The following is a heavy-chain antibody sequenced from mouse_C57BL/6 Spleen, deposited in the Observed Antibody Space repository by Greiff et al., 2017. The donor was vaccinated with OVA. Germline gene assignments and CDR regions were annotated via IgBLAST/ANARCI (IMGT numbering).Heavy chain of an antibody. Sequence: VQLKQSGPGLVNPSQSLSLTCSVTGYSITRGYYWNWIRPFPGNTLEWMGYIRYDGRNTYNPSLKNRISITRDTSKNQFFLKLNSVTTEDTATYYCARATYYDYDDWYCDVWGTGTTVTVSS. D-gene: IGHD2-4*01. CDR3: ARATYYDYDDWYCDV. CDR2: IRYDGRN. J-gene: IGHJ1*03. CDR1: GYSITRGYY. V-gene: IGHV3-6*01.